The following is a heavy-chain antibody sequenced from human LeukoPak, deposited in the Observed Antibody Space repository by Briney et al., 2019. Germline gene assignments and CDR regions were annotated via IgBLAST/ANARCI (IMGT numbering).Heavy chain of an antibody. CDR2: IYYSGST. J-gene: IGHJ4*02. Sequence: SETLSLTCTVSGGSISSSSYYWGWIRQPPGKGLEWIGSIYYSGSTYYNPSLKSRVTISVDTSKNQFSLKLSSVTAADTAVYYCASPTMIVVAEHYFDYWGQGTLVTVSS. V-gene: IGHV4-39*01. CDR1: GGSISSSSYY. CDR3: ASPTMIVVAEHYFDY. D-gene: IGHD3-22*01.